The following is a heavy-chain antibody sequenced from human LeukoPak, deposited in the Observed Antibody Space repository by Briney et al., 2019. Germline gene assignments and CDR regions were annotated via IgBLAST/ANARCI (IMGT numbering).Heavy chain of an antibody. V-gene: IGHV3-23*01. Sequence: GGSLRLSCAASGFTFSSYAMSWVRRAPGKGLEWVSAISGSGGSTYYADSVKGRFTISRDNSKNTLYLQMNSLRAEDTAVYYCAANKAITFGGVIVHWGQGTLVTVSS. J-gene: IGHJ4*02. CDR3: AANKAITFGGVIVH. CDR1: GFTFSSYA. D-gene: IGHD3-16*02. CDR2: ISGSGGST.